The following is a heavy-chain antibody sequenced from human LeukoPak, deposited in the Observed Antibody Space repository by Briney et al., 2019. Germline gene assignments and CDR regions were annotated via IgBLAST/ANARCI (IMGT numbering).Heavy chain of an antibody. CDR3: ARRSFYSSSSGFGY. V-gene: IGHV4-39*01. CDR1: GGSISSSYY. D-gene: IGHD6-6*01. Sequence: SETLSLTCTVSGGSISSSYYWGWIRQPPGKGLEWIGSIYYSGSASYNPPLKSRVTISVDTSKNQFSLKMRSVAAADTAVYYCARRSFYSSSSGFGYWGQGTLVTVSS. CDR2: IYYSGSA. J-gene: IGHJ4*02.